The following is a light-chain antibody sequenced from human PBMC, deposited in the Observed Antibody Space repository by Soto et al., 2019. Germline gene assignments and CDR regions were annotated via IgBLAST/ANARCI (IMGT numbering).Light chain of an antibody. Sequence: QSVLTQPPSVSGAPGQTITMSCTGSGSNVGASYDVHWYQVLPGAGPRLLIYGNDERPSGVPDRFSGSKSGTSASLAISGLQSEDEADYYCAAWDDSLNGVLFGGGTKLTVL. CDR3: AAWDDSLNGVL. V-gene: IGLV1-40*01. CDR1: GSNVGASYD. CDR2: GND. J-gene: IGLJ2*01.